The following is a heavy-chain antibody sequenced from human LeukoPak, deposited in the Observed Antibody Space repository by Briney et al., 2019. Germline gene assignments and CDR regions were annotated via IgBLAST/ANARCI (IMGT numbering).Heavy chain of an antibody. CDR2: IYYSGST. CDR1: GFTFGDFA. Sequence: GSLRLSCSASGFTFGDFAMSWVRQAPGKGLEWIGYIYYSGSTNYNPSLKSRVTISVDTSKNQFSLKLSSVTAADTAVYYCARLRWYYDSSGYSNDAFDIWGQGTMVTVSS. D-gene: IGHD3-22*01. V-gene: IGHV4-59*01. CDR3: ARLRWYYDSSGYSNDAFDI. J-gene: IGHJ3*02.